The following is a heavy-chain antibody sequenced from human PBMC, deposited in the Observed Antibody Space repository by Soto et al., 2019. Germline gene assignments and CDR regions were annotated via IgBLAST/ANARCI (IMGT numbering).Heavy chain of an antibody. Sequence: GASVKVSCKASGYTFTSYAMHRVRQAPGQRLELMGWINAGNGNTKYSQKFQGRVTITRDTSASTAYMELSSLRSEDTAVYYCARDQVSSGWYIGSLDAFDIWGQGTMVTV. V-gene: IGHV1-3*01. CDR3: ARDQVSSGWYIGSLDAFDI. CDR1: GYTFTSYA. CDR2: INAGNGNT. J-gene: IGHJ3*02. D-gene: IGHD6-19*01.